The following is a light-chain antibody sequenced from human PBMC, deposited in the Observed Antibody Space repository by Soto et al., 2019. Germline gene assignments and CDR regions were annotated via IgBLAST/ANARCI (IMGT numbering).Light chain of an antibody. CDR3: QQYYSYPPT. J-gene: IGKJ4*01. V-gene: IGKV1-8*01. Sequence: AIRMTQSPSSLSASTGDRVTITCRASQGISSYLAWYQQKPGKATKLLIYAASTLQSGVQSRFSGSGSGTDFTLTISCLQSEDFATYYWQQYYSYPPTFGGGTKVEIK. CDR2: AAS. CDR1: QGISSY.